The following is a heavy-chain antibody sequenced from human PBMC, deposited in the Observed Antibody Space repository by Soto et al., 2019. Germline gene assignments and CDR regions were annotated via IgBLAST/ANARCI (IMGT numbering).Heavy chain of an antibody. CDR2: ISGSGGST. D-gene: IGHD3-3*01. J-gene: IGHJ4*02. CDR1: GFTFSSYA. Sequence: GGSLRLSCAASGFTFSSYAMSWVRQAPGKGLEWVSAISGSGGSTYYADSVKGRFTISRDNSKNTLYLQMNSLRAEDTAVYYCAKKHLGGPTVLRFLEWWDYWGQGTLVTVSS. V-gene: IGHV3-23*01. CDR3: AKKHLGGPTVLRFLEWWDY.